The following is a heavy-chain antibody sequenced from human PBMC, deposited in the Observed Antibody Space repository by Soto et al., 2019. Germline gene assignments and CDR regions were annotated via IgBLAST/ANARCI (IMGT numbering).Heavy chain of an antibody. J-gene: IGHJ6*02. Sequence: SETLSLTCAVYGGSFSGYYWSWIRQPPGKGLEWIGEINHSGSTNYNPSLKSRVTISVDTSKNQFSLKLSSVTAADTAVYYFARGDILTGNYYYYYYGMDVWGQGTTVTVSS. V-gene: IGHV4-34*01. CDR3: ARGDILTGNYYYYYYGMDV. CDR2: INHSGST. CDR1: GGSFSGYY. D-gene: IGHD3-9*01.